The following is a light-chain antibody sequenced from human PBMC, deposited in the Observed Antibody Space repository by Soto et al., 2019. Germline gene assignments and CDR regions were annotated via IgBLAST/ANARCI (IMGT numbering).Light chain of an antibody. J-gene: IGLJ1*01. Sequence: QSVLTQPASVSGSPGQSSTISCNGTSSDVGGYNYVSWYQQLPGTAPKLLIYRNNQRPSGVPDRFSGSKSGTSASLAISGLRSEDEADYYCAAWDDILSSHYVFGTGTKVPVL. CDR2: RNN. CDR3: AAWDDILSSHYV. V-gene: IGLV1-47*01. CDR1: SSDVGGYNY.